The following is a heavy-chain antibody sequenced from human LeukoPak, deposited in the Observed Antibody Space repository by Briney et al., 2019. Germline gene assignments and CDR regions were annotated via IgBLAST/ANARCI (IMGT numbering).Heavy chain of an antibody. D-gene: IGHD4-17*01. J-gene: IGHJ3*02. V-gene: IGHV3-23*01. Sequence: GRSLRLSCAASGFTFSSYAMHWVRQAPGKGLEWVSAISGSGGSTYYADSVKGRFTISRDNSKNTLYLQMNSLRAEDTAVYYCAMTTVTTFRPGAFDIWGQGTMVTVSS. CDR3: AMTTVTTFRPGAFDI. CDR2: ISGSGGST. CDR1: GFTFSSYA.